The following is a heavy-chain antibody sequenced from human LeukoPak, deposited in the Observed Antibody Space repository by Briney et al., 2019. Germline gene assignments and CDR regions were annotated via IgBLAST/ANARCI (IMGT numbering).Heavy chain of an antibody. J-gene: IGHJ6*03. Sequence: PSETLSLTCTVSGGSISSYYWSWIRQPAGKGLEWIGRIYTSGSTNYNPSLKSRLTISIDTSKNQFSLKLSSVTAADTAVYYCARVFGATYSSSWYSSGYYYYMDVWGKGTTVTVSS. CDR2: IYTSGST. CDR3: ARVFGATYSSSWYSSGYYYYMDV. D-gene: IGHD6-13*01. CDR1: GGSISSYY. V-gene: IGHV4-4*07.